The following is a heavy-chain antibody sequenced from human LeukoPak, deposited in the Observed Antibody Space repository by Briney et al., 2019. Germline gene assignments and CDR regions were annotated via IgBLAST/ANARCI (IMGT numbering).Heavy chain of an antibody. CDR3: ARGWYPTLYYYMDV. CDR1: GGSFSGYY. V-gene: IGHV4-34*01. J-gene: IGHJ6*03. D-gene: IGHD6-13*01. Sequence: TSETLSLTCAVYGGSFSGYYWSWIRQPPGKGLEWIGEINHSGSTSYNPPLKSRVTISVDTSKNQFSLKLSSVTAADTAVYYCARGWYPTLYYYMDVWGKGTTVTVSS. CDR2: INHSGST.